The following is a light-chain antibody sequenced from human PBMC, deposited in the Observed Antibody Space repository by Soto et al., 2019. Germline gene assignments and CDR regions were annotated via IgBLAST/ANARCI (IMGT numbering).Light chain of an antibody. V-gene: IGKV4-1*01. J-gene: IGKJ1*01. CDR3: QQYYTTRT. CDR1: QSVLYSSNNKNY. CDR2: WAS. Sequence: DIVMTQSPDSLAVSLGERATINCKSSQSVLYSSNNKNYLNWYQQKPGQPPRLLIYWASTRESGVPDRFSGSGSGTDFTLTISSLQAEDVAVYDCQQYYTTRTFGQGTKVEIK.